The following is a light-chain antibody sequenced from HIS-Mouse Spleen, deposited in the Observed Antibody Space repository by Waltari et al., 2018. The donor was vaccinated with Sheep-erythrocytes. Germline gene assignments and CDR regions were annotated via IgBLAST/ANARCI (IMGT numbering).Light chain of an antibody. CDR1: SSDVGGYNY. CDR2: DVS. Sequence: QSALTQPASVSGSPGQSITISCTGTSSDVGGYNYVSWYQQHPGKAPKLMIYDVSNRPSGVSNRFSGLQAEDEADYYCSSYTSSSTSWVFGGGTKLTVL. J-gene: IGLJ3*02. CDR3: SSYTSSSTSWV. V-gene: IGLV2-14*03.